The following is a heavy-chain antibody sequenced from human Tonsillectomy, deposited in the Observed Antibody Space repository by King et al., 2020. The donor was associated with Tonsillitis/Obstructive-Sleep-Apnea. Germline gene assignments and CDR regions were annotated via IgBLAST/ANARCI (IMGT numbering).Heavy chain of an antibody. Sequence: QLQESGPGLVKPSETLSLTCTVSGGSISSSSYYWGWIRQPPGKGLEWIGSIYYSGSTYYNPSLKSRVTISVDTSKNQFSLKLSSVTAADTAVYYCARPPGRFCYYMDVWGKGTTVTVSS. CDR3: ARPPGRFCYYMDV. D-gene: IGHD3-10*01. CDR1: GGSISSSSYY. CDR2: IYYSGST. J-gene: IGHJ6*03. V-gene: IGHV4-39*01.